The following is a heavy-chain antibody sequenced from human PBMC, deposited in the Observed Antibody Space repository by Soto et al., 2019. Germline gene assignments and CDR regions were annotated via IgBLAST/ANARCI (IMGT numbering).Heavy chain of an antibody. D-gene: IGHD6-13*01. CDR2: LSSNGIGT. CDR1: GFTVSSFG. Sequence: GGSLRLSCSGSGFTVSSFGMHWVRQAPGKGLEHVSTLSSNGIGTYYANSVKGRFTFSRDTSKNTTYLQMSSLRTEDTAVYYCVKDMGQAAVGIRYPYGLDVWGLGTTVTVSS. J-gene: IGHJ6*02. V-gene: IGHV3-64D*06. CDR3: VKDMGQAAVGIRYPYGLDV.